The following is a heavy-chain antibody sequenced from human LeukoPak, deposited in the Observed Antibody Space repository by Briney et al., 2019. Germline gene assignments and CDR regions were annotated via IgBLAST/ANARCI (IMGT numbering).Heavy chain of an antibody. Sequence: GGSLRLSCAASGSTFSNYWMHWVRQAPGKGLVWVSRINSDGSSRNYADSVKGRFTISRDNAKNTLYLQMNSLRAEDTAVYYCASASSHRIAAGGDYWGQGTLVTVSS. CDR3: ASASSHRIAAGGDY. V-gene: IGHV3-74*01. CDR1: GSTFSNYW. D-gene: IGHD6-13*01. CDR2: INSDGSSR. J-gene: IGHJ4*02.